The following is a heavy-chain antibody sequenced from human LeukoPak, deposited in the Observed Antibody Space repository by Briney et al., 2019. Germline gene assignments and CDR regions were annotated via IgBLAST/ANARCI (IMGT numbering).Heavy chain of an antibody. CDR1: GGSISGYY. CDR3: ARLVVTTISAFDI. D-gene: IGHD5-12*01. CDR2: MYYGGST. Sequence: SETLSLTCSVSGGSISGYYWSWIRQSPGKGLEWIGYMYYGGSTNYNPSLKSRVTILVDTSKKQFSLKVASVTAADTSMYYCARLVVTTISAFDIWGQGTMVIVSS. V-gene: IGHV4-59*08. J-gene: IGHJ3*02.